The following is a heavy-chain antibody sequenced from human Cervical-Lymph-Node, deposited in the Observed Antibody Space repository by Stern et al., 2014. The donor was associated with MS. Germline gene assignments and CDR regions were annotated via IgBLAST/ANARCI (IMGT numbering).Heavy chain of an antibody. V-gene: IGHV4-4*02. Sequence: QVQLQESGPGLVKPSGTLSLTCGVSGDSINGSHWWTWVRQPPGKGLEWIGEIYHRGSTNYSPSLKSRVTIAVDKSKNPFSLKLISVTAADTAVYYCATDLGKVAGYWGQGTLVTVSS. CDR3: ATDLGKVAGY. CDR2: IYHRGST. J-gene: IGHJ4*02. D-gene: IGHD2-15*01. CDR1: GDSINGSHW.